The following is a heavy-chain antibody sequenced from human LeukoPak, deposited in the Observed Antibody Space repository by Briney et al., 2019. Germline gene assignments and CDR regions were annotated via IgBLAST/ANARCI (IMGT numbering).Heavy chain of an antibody. CDR3: TTDGHYDILTGYLS. D-gene: IGHD3-9*01. V-gene: IGHV3-15*01. J-gene: IGHJ4*02. CDR1: GFTFSNAW. CDR2: IKSKTDGGTT. Sequence: PGGSLRLSCAASGFTFSNAWMSWVRQAPGKGLEWVGRIKSKTDGGTTDYAAPVKGRFTISRDDSKNTLYLQINSLKTEDTVVYYCTTDGHYDILTGYLSWGQGTLVTVSS.